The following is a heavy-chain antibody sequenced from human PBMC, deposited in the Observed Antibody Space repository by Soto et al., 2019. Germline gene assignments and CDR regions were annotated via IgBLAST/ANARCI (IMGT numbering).Heavy chain of an antibody. V-gene: IGHV3-23*01. CDR3: AKVRNFYYDSSGYYSDY. Sequence: EVQLLESGGGLVQPGGSLRLSCAASGFTFSSFAMTYVRQAPGKGLEWVSAMSGSGSRTYYADSVQGRFTISRDNSNNTLYLPMNSLRAEDTAVYYCAKVRNFYYDSSGYYSDYWGQGTLVTVSS. J-gene: IGHJ4*02. D-gene: IGHD3-22*01. CDR2: MSGSGSRT. CDR1: GFTFSSFA.